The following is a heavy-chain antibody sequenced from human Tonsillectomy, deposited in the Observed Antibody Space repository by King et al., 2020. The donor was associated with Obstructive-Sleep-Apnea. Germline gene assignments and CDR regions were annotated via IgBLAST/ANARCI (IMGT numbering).Heavy chain of an antibody. CDR1: GGSISSYY. CDR3: ALTPPPADKAGTNYFDY. Sequence: QLQESGPGLVKPSETLSLTCTVSGGSISSYYWSWIRQPPGKGLEWIGYFYYTGNTNYNPSLKSRVTISVDTSKNQFSLKLSSVTAADTAVYYCALTPPPADKAGTNYFDYWGQGSLVTVSS. CDR2: FYYTGNT. V-gene: IGHV4-59*08. J-gene: IGHJ4*02. D-gene: IGHD2-15*01.